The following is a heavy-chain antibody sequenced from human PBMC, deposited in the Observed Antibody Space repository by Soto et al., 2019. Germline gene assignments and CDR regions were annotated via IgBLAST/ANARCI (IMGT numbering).Heavy chain of an antibody. CDR1: GGSISSSSYY. Sequence: PSETLSLTCTVSGGSISSSSYYWGWIRQPPGKGLEWIGSIYYSGSTYYNPSLKSRVTISVDTSKNQFSLKLSSVTAADTAVYYCARQKSHCSGGSCYYAYYYYYMDVWGKGTTVTVSS. CDR3: ARQKSHCSGGSCYYAYYYYYMDV. D-gene: IGHD2-15*01. V-gene: IGHV4-39*01. J-gene: IGHJ6*03. CDR2: IYYSGST.